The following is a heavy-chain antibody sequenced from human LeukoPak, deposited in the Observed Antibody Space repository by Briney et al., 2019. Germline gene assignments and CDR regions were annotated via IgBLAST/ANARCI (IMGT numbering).Heavy chain of an antibody. Sequence: SETLSLTCTVSGGSISSNFWSWIRQPPGKGLEWIGYVYYSGSTTYNPSRKSRVTISVDTSKRQFSLKLSFVTAADTAVYYCARTGSYNPYDWFDPWGQGTLVTVSS. CDR3: ARTGSYNPYDWFDP. D-gene: IGHD1-14*01. J-gene: IGHJ5*02. CDR1: GGSISSNF. V-gene: IGHV4-59*08. CDR2: VYYSGST.